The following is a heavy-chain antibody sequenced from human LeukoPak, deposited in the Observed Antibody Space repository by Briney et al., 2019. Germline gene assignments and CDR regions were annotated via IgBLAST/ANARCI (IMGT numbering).Heavy chain of an antibody. CDR1: GYTFSDYG. CDR2: VHNGDT. CDR3: ARDKYYYDSSRYYPSGY. V-gene: IGHV1-18*01. D-gene: IGHD3-22*01. Sequence: ASVKVSCKASGYTFSDYGFSWVRQAPGQGLEWMGWVHNGDTIYAQKFQGRVSMTTDTSTNTVYMELRSLRSDDTAVYYCARDKYYYDSSRYYPSGYWGQGTLVTVSS. J-gene: IGHJ4*02.